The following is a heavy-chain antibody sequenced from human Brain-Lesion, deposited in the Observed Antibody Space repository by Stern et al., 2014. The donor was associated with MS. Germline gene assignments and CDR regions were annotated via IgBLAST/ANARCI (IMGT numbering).Heavy chain of an antibody. V-gene: IGHV1-24*01. CDR2: FAPEDGET. D-gene: IGHD1-26*01. CDR1: GYTLTELS. CDR3: ATLSPGAGGNYYRHFDY. Sequence: VQLVESGAAVKKPGASVKVSCKVSGYTLTELSMHWVRQAPRKGLEWMGGFAPEDGETIYAQKYQGRVTMTEDTSTDTAYMELSSLRSEDTAVYYCATLSPGAGGNYYRHFDYWGQGTLVTVSS. J-gene: IGHJ4*02.